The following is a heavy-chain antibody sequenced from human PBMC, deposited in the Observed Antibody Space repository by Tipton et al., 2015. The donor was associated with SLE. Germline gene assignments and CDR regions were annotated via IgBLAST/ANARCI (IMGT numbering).Heavy chain of an antibody. D-gene: IGHD5-24*01. Sequence: QSGAEVKKPGESLRISCKGSGYSFTSYWISWVRQMPGKGLEWMGMIDPSDSYTNYSPSFQGHVTISADKSVSTAYVQWSSLKASDTAMYYCATGGDGYNFPYWGLGTLVTVSS. CDR1: GYSFTSYW. V-gene: IGHV5-10-1*01. CDR3: ATGGDGYNFPY. CDR2: IDPSDSYT. J-gene: IGHJ4*02.